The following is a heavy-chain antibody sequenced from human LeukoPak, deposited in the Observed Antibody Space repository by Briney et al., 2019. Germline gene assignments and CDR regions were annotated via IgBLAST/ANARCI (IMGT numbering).Heavy chain of an antibody. CDR1: GYTFTSYG. CDR3: ARDIYDFWSGYYIPFDY. CDR2: ISAYNGNT. D-gene: IGHD3-3*01. V-gene: IGHV1-18*01. J-gene: IGHJ4*02. Sequence: ASVKVSCKASGYTFTSYGISWVRQAPGQGLEWMGWISAYNGNTNYAQKLQGRVTMTTDTSTSTAYMELRSLRSDDTAVYYCARDIYDFWSGYYIPFDYWGQGTLVTVSS.